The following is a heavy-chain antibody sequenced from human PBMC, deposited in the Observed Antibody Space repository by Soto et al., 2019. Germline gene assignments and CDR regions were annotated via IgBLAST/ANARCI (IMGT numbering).Heavy chain of an antibody. CDR3: ARVYCSSTSCHPHYYYYYGMDV. CDR1: GGLFSSYA. V-gene: IGHV1-69*05. Sequence: ASVKVSCKDTGGLFSSYAVSWVRQAPGQGLEWMGGIIPVFDTVYYAQKLQGRVTMTTDTSTSTAYMELRSLRSDDTAVYYCARVYCSSTSCHPHYYYYYGMDVWGQGTTVTVSS. J-gene: IGHJ6*02. CDR2: IIPVFDTV. D-gene: IGHD2-2*01.